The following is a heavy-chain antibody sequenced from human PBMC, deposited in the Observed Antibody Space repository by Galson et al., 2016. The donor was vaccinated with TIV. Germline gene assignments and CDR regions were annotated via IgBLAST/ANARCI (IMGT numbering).Heavy chain of an antibody. CDR1: GYRFSSYW. D-gene: IGHD3-22*01. CDR3: ARHFRYSDSSGYHYFDS. J-gene: IGHJ4*02. V-gene: IGHV5-51*01. CDR2: IFPDDSGT. Sequence: QSGAEVKKPGESLKISRKGSGYRFSSYWIGWVRQRPGKGLEWLGIIFPDDSGTRYSPSLEGQVTFSADKSIRTAYLQWSSLKASDTAIYYCARHFRYSDSSGYHYFDSWGQGTMVTVSS.